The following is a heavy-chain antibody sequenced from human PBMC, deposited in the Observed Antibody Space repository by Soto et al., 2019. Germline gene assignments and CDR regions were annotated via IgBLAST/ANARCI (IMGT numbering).Heavy chain of an antibody. D-gene: IGHD1-1*01. CDR3: ARVQLAIESYYSMDV. V-gene: IGHV4-30-4*08. J-gene: IGHJ6*02. CDR2: IHNSGSP. CDR1: GASIYNGGYF. Sequence: SETLSLTCSVSGASIYNGGYFWSWIRQSPGKGLEWIGHIHNSGSPYNNPSLKSRVTISVDTSEIQFSLKLSSVTAADTAVYYCARVQLAIESYYSMDVWGQGTTVTVSS.